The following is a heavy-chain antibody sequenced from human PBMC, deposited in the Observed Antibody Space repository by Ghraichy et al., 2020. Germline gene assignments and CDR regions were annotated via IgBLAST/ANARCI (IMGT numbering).Heavy chain of an antibody. CDR2: INADGGEE. CDR3: ARENWSLFDY. CDR1: GFTFGPFW. Sequence: GGSLRLSCAASGFTFGPFWMAWVRQAPGKGLEWVATINADGGEEYCLDSVKGRFIISRDSAKNSLFLQMNSLRVEDTAIYYCARENWSLFDYWGRGTLVTVSS. D-gene: IGHD1-1*01. J-gene: IGHJ4*02. V-gene: IGHV3-7*03.